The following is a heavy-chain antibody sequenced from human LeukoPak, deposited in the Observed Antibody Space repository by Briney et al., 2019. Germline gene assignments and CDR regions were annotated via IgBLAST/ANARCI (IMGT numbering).Heavy chain of an antibody. J-gene: IGHJ5*02. CDR3: VRTQPRSRLLDR. CDR2: LYSGGNT. Sequence: GGSLRLSCAASELSVSDNYMSWVRQAPGKGLEWVSNLYSGGNTYYTDSVKGRFTISRDTSKHTLYLQMNSLRADDTAVYYCVRTQPRSRLLDRWGQGTLVTVSS. CDR1: ELSVSDNY. V-gene: IGHV3-53*01. D-gene: IGHD1-26*01.